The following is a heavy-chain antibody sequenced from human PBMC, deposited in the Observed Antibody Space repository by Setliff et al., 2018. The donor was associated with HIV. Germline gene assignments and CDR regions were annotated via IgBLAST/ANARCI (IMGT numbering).Heavy chain of an antibody. D-gene: IGHD2-8*01. CDR1: GGSFSGNY. CDR2: IYYSGST. CDR3: AKDAGVTGGLYRYYIDA. Sequence: PSETLSLTCAIYGGSFSGNYWSWIRQPPGKGLEWIGSIYYSGSTYYNPSLKSRVTISLDTSKNQVSLKLTSVTAADTAVYYCAKDAGVTGGLYRYYIDAWGNGTTVTVSS. V-gene: IGHV4-34*01. J-gene: IGHJ6*03.